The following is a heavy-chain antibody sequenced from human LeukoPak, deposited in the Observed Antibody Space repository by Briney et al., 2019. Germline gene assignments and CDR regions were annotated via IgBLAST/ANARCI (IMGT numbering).Heavy chain of an antibody. CDR2: ISGSSGII. CDR1: GFTFSSYN. D-gene: IGHD1-7*01. J-gene: IGHJ4*02. CDR3: ARVANSNYYFDC. Sequence: GGSLRLSCTASGFTFSSYNMDWVRQTPGKGLEWLSYISGSSGIIYYADSVKGRFTISRDNAKNSLDLQMNSLRDEDTALYYCARVANSNYYFDCWGQGTLVTVSS. V-gene: IGHV3-48*02.